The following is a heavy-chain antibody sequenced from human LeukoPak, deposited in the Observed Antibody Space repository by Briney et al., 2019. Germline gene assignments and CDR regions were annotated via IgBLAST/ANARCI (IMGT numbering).Heavy chain of an antibody. V-gene: IGHV4-59*12. CDR3: ARETNRIAVAVHFDY. D-gene: IGHD6-19*01. CDR1: GGSISNYY. J-gene: IGHJ4*02. Sequence: SETLSLTCTVSGGSISNYYWSWIRQPPGKGLEWIGHIFYSGNTHYNPSLRGRATISLDTSKNQFSLKLLSVTAADTAVYYCARETNRIAVAVHFDYWGQGTLVTVSS. CDR2: IFYSGNT.